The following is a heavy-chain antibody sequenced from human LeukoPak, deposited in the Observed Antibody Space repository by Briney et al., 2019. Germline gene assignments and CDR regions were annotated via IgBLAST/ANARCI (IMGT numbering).Heavy chain of an antibody. Sequence: PGGSLRLSCAASGFTVSSNYMSWVRQAPGKGLEWVSVIYRGGSTYYADSVKGRFTISRDNAENTLYLQLSSLRGEDTAVYYCARPKDSGDSVVAFDSWGQGTLVTVSS. CDR2: IYRGGST. D-gene: IGHD4-17*01. CDR3: ARPKDSGDSVVAFDS. V-gene: IGHV3-53*01. J-gene: IGHJ4*02. CDR1: GFTVSSNY.